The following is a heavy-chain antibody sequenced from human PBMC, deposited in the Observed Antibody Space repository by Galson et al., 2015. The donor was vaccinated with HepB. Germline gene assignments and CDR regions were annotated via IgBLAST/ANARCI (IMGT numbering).Heavy chain of an antibody. Sequence: SLRLSCAASAFSFNNYGMHWVRQAPGKGLEWVAVIWSDGSYKYYADSVKGRFTISRDNSKNTLYLQMNSLRAEDTAIYYCARAEYCSGGSCYSEALDFDYWGQGTLVTVSS. CDR3: ARAEYCSGGSCYSEALDFDY. J-gene: IGHJ4*02. V-gene: IGHV3-33*08. CDR2: IWSDGSYK. D-gene: IGHD2-15*01. CDR1: AFSFNNYG.